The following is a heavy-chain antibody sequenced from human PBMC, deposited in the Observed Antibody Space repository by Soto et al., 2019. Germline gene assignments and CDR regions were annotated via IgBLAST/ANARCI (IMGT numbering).Heavy chain of an antibody. CDR1: GYSFSSYW. J-gene: IGHJ6*02. Sequence: PGESLKISCKASGYSFSSYWIGWVRQMPGKGLEWMGIIDPRDSETRYSPSFQGRVTISVDKFINTAYLQWSSLKASDTAMYYCATASTNYYYYYGMDAWGQGTTVTVSS. CDR3: ATASTNYYYYYGMDA. V-gene: IGHV5-51*01. CDR2: IDPRDSET.